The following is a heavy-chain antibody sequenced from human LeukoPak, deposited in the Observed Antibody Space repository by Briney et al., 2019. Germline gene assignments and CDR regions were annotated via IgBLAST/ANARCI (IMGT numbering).Heavy chain of an antibody. D-gene: IGHD6-19*01. J-gene: IGHJ4*02. CDR2: IIPIFGTA. CDR3: ARIAVAWYEGDY. V-gene: IGHV1-69*01. CDR1: GGTFSSYA. Sequence: WAWVKVSCKASGGTFSSYAISWVRQAPGQGLEWMGGIIPIFGTANYAQKFQGRVTITADESTSTAYMELSSLRSEDTAVYYCARIAVAWYEGDYWGQGTLVTVSS.